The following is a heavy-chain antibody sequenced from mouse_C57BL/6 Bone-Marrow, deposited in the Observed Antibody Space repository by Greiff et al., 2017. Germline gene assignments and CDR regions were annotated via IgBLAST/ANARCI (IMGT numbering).Heavy chain of an antibody. CDR1: GFTFSSYG. Sequence: EVQRVESGGDLVKPGGSLKLSCAASGFTFSSYGMSWVRQTPDKRLEWVATISRCGSYTYYPYSVKGRFTISRVNAKNTLYLQMGRLKDGDTAMYYCARLGYYCSSYFYFWGRGTTLTVSS. CDR3: ARLGYYCSSYFYF. D-gene: IGHD1-1*01. J-gene: IGHJ2*01. CDR2: ISRCGSYT. V-gene: IGHV5-6*01.